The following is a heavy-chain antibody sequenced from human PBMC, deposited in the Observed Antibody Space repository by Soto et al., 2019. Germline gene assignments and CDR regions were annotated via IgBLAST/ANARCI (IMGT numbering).Heavy chain of an antibody. CDR3: ARDYMVRGVMRWFDP. Sequence: QVQLQESGPGLVKHSGTLCLTCAVSGGSISSSNWWSWVRQPPGKGLEWIGEIYHSGSTNYNPSLKSRVTISVDKSKNQFSLKLSSVTAADTAVYYCARDYMVRGVMRWFDPWGQGTLVTVSS. D-gene: IGHD3-10*01. CDR2: IYHSGST. J-gene: IGHJ5*02. CDR1: GGSISSSNW. V-gene: IGHV4-4*02.